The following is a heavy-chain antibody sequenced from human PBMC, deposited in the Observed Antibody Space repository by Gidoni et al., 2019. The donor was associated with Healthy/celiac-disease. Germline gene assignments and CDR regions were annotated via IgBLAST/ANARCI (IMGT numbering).Heavy chain of an antibody. V-gene: IGHV3-13*01. CDR3: ARQGLRHELDY. CDR2: IGTAGDT. J-gene: IGHJ4*02. Sequence: EVQLVESGGGLVQPGGSLRLSCAASGFTFSSYDMHWVRQATGKGLEWVSAIGTAGDTYYPGSVKGRFTISRENAKNSLYLQMNSLRAGDTAVYYCARQGLRHELDYWGQGTLVTVSS. D-gene: IGHD4-17*01. CDR1: GFTFSSYD.